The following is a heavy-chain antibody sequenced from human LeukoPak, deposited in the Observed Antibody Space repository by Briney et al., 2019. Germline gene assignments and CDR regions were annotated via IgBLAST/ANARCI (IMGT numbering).Heavy chain of an antibody. Sequence: PGGSLRRSSSASGFTFSSYAMSWVRQAPGKGLEWVSAISGSGGSTYYADSVKGRFTISRDNAKNSLYLQMNSLRAEDTAVYYCARAYLDYYYMDVWGKGTTVTISS. J-gene: IGHJ6*03. V-gene: IGHV3-23*01. CDR1: GFTFSSYA. CDR2: ISGSGGST. CDR3: ARAYLDYYYMDV. D-gene: IGHD3-10*01.